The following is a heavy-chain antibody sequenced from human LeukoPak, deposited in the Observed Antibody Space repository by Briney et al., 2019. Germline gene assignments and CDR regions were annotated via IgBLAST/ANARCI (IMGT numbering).Heavy chain of an antibody. D-gene: IGHD3-16*01. J-gene: IGHJ4*02. CDR2: ISSSSSNT. CDR1: RFTFSDYY. CDR3: ARGRLIFGELRFLDY. Sequence: PGGPLRLSCAASRFTFSDYYMTWIRQAPGKGLEWVSYISSSSSNTNYADSVKGRFTISRDNAKNSLYLEMNSLRAEDTAVYYCARGRLIFGELRFLDYWGQGTLVTVSS. V-gene: IGHV3-11*03.